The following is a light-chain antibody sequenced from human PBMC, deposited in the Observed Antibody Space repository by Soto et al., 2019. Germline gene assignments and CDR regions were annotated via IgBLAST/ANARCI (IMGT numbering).Light chain of an antibody. CDR1: RSNIGGNS. CDR3: GSWDSSLSAYV. Sequence: QSVLTQPPSVSAAPGQKVPISCAGSRSNIGGNSVSWYQQLPGTAPKLLIYDDNKRPSGIPDRFSGSKSGTSATLGITGFQTGDEADYYCGSWDSSLSAYVFGTGTKVTVL. J-gene: IGLJ1*01. V-gene: IGLV1-51*01. CDR2: DDN.